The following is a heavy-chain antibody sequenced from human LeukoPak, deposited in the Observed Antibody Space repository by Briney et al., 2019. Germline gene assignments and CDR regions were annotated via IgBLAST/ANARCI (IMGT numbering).Heavy chain of an antibody. CDR1: GFTFSSYE. D-gene: IGHD2-21*01. CDR2: ISSSGSTI. CDR3: ARTAINVFQC. J-gene: IGHJ1*01. V-gene: IGHV3-48*03. Sequence: PGGSLRLSCAASGFTFSSYEMNWVRQAPGKGLEWVSYISSSGSTIYYAGSVKGRFTISRDNAKNSLFLQMNSLRAEDTAVYYCARTAINVFQCWGQGTLVTVSS.